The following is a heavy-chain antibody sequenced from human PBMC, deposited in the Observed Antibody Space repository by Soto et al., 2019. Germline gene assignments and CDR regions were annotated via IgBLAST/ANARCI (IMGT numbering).Heavy chain of an antibody. D-gene: IGHD1-26*01. CDR1: GASINSGGYY. Sequence: SETLSLTCSVSGASINSGGYYWVWLRQVQGKGLEWIGYIYFSGSTYYNPSLESRVTISLDTSQNQFSLKLSSVTAADTAVYSCASGKAWEVLLAYWGQGTLVTVS. CDR2: IYFSGST. V-gene: IGHV4-31*03. CDR3: ASGKAWEVLLAY. J-gene: IGHJ4*02.